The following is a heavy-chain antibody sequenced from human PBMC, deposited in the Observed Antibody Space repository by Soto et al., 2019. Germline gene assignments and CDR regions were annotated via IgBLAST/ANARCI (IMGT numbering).Heavy chain of an antibody. J-gene: IGHJ6*03. CDR2: IKQDGSEK. D-gene: IGHD3-10*01. CDR1: GFTFSSYW. Sequence: GGSLRLSCAASGFTFSSYWMSWVRQAPGKGLEWVANIKQDGSEKYYVDSVKGRFTISRDNAKNSLYLQMNSLRAEDTAVYYCARVVGDYYYYYYMDVWGKGTTVTVS. CDR3: ARVVGDYYYYYYMDV. V-gene: IGHV3-7*01.